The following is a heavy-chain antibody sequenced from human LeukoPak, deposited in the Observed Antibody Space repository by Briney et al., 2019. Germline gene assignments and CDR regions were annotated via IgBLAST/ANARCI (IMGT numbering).Heavy chain of an antibody. V-gene: IGHV1-69-2*01. Sequence: ASVKISCKVSGCTFTDYYMHWVQQAPGKGLEWMGLVDPEDGETIYAEKFQGRVTITADTSTDTAYMELSSLRSEDTAVYYCATDSPGSYYDSSGYYSHFPFGYWGQGTLVTVSS. CDR1: GCTFTDYY. D-gene: IGHD3-22*01. CDR3: ATDSPGSYYDSSGYYSHFPFGY. CDR2: VDPEDGET. J-gene: IGHJ4*02.